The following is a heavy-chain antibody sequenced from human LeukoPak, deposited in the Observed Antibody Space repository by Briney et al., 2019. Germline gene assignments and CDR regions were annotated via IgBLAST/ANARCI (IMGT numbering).Heavy chain of an antibody. V-gene: IGHV4-61*02. J-gene: IGHJ3*02. CDR3: ARGASYDSDDAFDI. CDR2: IYTSGST. Sequence: PSETLSLTCTVSGVSINSGNYYWSWIRQPAGKGLEWIGRIYTSGSTNSHPSLRTRVTISVDTSSNQFSLKLSSVTAADTAVYYCARGASYDSDDAFDIWGQGTMVTVSS. CDR1: GVSINSGNYY. D-gene: IGHD3-3*01.